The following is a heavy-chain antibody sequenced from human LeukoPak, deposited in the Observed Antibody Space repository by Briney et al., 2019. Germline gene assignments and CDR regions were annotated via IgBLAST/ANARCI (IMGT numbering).Heavy chain of an antibody. Sequence: SQTLSLTCAISGDSVSSNSAAWNWIRQSPSGGLEWLGRTYYRSKWYNDYAVSVKSRITINPDTSKNQFSLQLNSVTPEDTAVYYCARDLRFTMVRGVIMNAFDIWGQGTMVTVSS. CDR2: TYYRSKWYN. CDR1: GDSVSSNSAA. CDR3: ARDLRFTMVRGVIMNAFDI. D-gene: IGHD3-10*01. J-gene: IGHJ3*02. V-gene: IGHV6-1*01.